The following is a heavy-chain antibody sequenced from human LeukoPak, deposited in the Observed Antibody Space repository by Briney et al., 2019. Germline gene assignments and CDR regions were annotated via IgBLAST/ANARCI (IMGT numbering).Heavy chain of an antibody. V-gene: IGHV3-23*01. J-gene: IGHJ4*02. Sequence: GGSLRLSCVGTGFSFSSFSMNWVRQAPGKGLEWVATISGSGTYYLDSVKGRFTISRDDFRSTVYLQMNSLRADDTALYYCAKIPGDSFFDVWGQETLVTVSS. CDR3: AKIPGDSFFDV. CDR1: GFSFSSFS. CDR2: ISGSGT. D-gene: IGHD2-21*01.